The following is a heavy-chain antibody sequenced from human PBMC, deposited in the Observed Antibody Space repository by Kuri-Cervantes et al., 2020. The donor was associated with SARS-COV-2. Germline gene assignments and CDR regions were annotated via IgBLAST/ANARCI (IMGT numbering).Heavy chain of an antibody. D-gene: IGHD5-18*01. CDR2: IDWDDDK. V-gene: IGHV2-70*04. CDR3: ALSYGELFDY. Sequence: SGPTLVKPTQTLTLTCTFSGFSLSTSGMRVSWIRQPPGKALEWLARIDWDDDKFYSTSLKTRLTISKDTSKNQVVLTMTNMDPVDTATYYCALSYGELFDYWGQGTLVTVSS. J-gene: IGHJ4*02. CDR1: GFSLSTSGMR.